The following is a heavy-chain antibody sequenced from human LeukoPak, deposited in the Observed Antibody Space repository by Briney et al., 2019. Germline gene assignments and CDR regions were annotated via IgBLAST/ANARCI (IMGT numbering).Heavy chain of an antibody. J-gene: IGHJ6*03. CDR1: GFTFSSYW. CDR2: IKQDGSEK. V-gene: IGHV3-7*01. CDR3: ARGRQQLALYYYYYYMDV. Sequence: QPGGSLRLSCAASGFTFSSYWMSWVRQAPGKGLEWVANIKQDGSEKYYVDSVKGRFTISRDNAKNSLYLQMNSLRAEDTAVYYCARGRQQLALYYYYYYMDVWGKGTTVTVSS. D-gene: IGHD6-13*01.